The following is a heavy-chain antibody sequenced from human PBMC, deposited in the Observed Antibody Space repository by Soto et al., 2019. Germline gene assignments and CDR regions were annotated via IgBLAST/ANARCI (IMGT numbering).Heavy chain of an antibody. Sequence: GGSLRLSCVASGFGFKNYEMNWVRQAPGKGLEWISYISNSGNTIYVADSMRGRFTISRDNAKNSLFLQMNSLRADDTAVYYCARDIDNRDYYYGLDVWGQATTVTVSS. J-gene: IGHJ6*02. V-gene: IGHV3-48*03. D-gene: IGHD1-20*01. CDR2: ISNSGNTI. CDR1: GFGFKNYE. CDR3: ARDIDNRDYYYGLDV.